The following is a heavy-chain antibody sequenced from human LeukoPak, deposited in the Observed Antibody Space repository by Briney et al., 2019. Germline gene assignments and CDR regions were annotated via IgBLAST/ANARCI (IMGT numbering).Heavy chain of an antibody. CDR2: IIPIFGTA. D-gene: IGHD2-2*01. Sequence: ASVKVSCKASGGTFSSYAISWVRQAPGQGLEWMGGIIPIFGTANYAQKFQGRVTITADESTSTAYMELSSLRSEDTAVYYCARGVVPYGNYYGVDVWGQGTTVTVSS. CDR3: ARGVVPYGNYYGVDV. J-gene: IGHJ6*02. CDR1: GGTFSSYA. V-gene: IGHV1-69*13.